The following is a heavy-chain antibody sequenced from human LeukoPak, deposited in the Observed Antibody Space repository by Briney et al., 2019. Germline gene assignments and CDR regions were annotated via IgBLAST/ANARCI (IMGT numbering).Heavy chain of an antibody. V-gene: IGHV3-53*01. CDR1: GFTVSSNY. CDR2: IYSGGST. Sequence: PGGSLRLSCAASGFTVSSNYMSWVRQAPGKGLEWVSVIYSGGSTYYADSVKGRFTISRDNAKNSLYLQMNSLRAEDTAVYYCARVKDFWSGYSNWFDPWGQGTLVTVSS. CDR3: ARVKDFWSGYSNWFDP. J-gene: IGHJ5*02. D-gene: IGHD3-3*01.